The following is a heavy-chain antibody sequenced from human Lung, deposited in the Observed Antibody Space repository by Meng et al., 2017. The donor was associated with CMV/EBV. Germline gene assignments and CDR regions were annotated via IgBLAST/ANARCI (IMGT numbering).Heavy chain of an antibody. CDR1: GFTFSSFW. D-gene: IGHD3-3*01. J-gene: IGHJ4*02. CDR3: ARDIGGVSGY. V-gene: IGHV3-74*01. Sequence: GGSXRLSCAASGFTFSSFWVHWVRQVPGKGLVWVSRINEDGTTTNYADSVKGRFTISRGNARNTVYLQMNSLKVEDTAVYYCARDIGGVSGYWGQGTLVTVSS. CDR2: INEDGTTT.